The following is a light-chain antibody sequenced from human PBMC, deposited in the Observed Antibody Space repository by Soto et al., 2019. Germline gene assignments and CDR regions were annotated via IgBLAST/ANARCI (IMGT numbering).Light chain of an antibody. CDR2: GNN. V-gene: IGLV1-40*01. Sequence: QSVLTQPPSVSGAPGQRVTISCTGSSSNIGAGYDVHWYQQLPGTTPKFLIYGNNNRPSGVPDRFSGSKSGISASLAITGLQAEDEADYYCQSSASGLGGPHVIFGGGTKVTVL. CDR1: SSNIGAGYD. J-gene: IGLJ6*01. CDR3: QSSASGLGGPHVI.